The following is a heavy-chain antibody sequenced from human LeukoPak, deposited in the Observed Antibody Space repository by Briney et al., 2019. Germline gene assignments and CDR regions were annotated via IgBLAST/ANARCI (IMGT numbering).Heavy chain of an antibody. CDR2: IYTSGST. CDR1: GGSISSGSYY. D-gene: IGHD6-13*01. J-gene: IGHJ3*02. CDR3: AIEECSSWGFPRDAYDI. Sequence: SETLSLTCTVSGGSISSGSYYWSWIRQPAGKGLEWIGRIYTSGSTNYNPSLKSRVTISVDTSKNQFSLKLSSVTAADTAVYYCAIEECSSWGFPRDAYDIWGQGTMVTVSS. V-gene: IGHV4-61*02.